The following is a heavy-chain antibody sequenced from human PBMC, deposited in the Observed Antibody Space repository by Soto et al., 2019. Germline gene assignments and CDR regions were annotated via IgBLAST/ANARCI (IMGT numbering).Heavy chain of an antibody. Sequence: EVQLVESGGGLVQPGGSLRLSCAASGITFSSYWMSWVRQAPGRGLEWLANIKQDGSETYYLDSVKGRFTISRDNAKRSLYLQMNSLRAEDTAVYYCARNWNYRDSWGQGTLVTVSS. CDR2: IKQDGSET. D-gene: IGHD1-1*01. CDR3: ARNWNYRDS. J-gene: IGHJ4*02. V-gene: IGHV3-7*01. CDR1: GITFSSYW.